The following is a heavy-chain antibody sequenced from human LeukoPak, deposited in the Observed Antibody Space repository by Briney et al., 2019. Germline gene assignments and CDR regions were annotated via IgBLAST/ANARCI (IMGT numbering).Heavy chain of an antibody. CDR1: GGSISSHY. CDR2: IYSSGTT. D-gene: IGHD3-10*01. J-gene: IGHJ2*01. CDR3: ARASYNANRYFDL. Sequence: SETLSLTCTVSGGSISSHYWSWIRQPAGKGLEWFGRIYSSGTTNYNPSLKSRVTMSVDTSKNQFSLKLSSVTAADTAVYYCARASYNANRYFDLWGRGTLVTVSS. V-gene: IGHV4-4*07.